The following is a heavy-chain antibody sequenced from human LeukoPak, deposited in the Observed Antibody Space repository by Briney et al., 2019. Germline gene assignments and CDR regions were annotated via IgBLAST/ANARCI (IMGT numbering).Heavy chain of an antibody. CDR3: ARPSQWLVPRYYYGMDV. CDR2: IIPILGIA. V-gene: IGHV1-69*02. J-gene: IGHJ6*02. CDR1: GYTFTSYY. Sequence: ASVKVFCKASGYTFTSYYMHWVRQAPGQGVEWMGRIIPILGIANYAQKFQGRVTITADKSTSTAYMELSSLRSEDTAVYYCARPSQWLVPRYYYGMDVWGQGTTVTVSS. D-gene: IGHD6-19*01.